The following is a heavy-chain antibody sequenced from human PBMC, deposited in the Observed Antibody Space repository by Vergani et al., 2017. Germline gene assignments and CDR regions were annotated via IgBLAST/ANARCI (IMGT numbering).Heavy chain of an antibody. CDR2: IKNTGDST. J-gene: IGHJ4*02. Sequence: EVQLLQSEGAVVQPGGSLRLSCVASGFTFSSHAMSWVRQGHGQGLEGVSSIKNTGDSTHYAESVKGRFTISRDNSKNTLYLQMNSLRVEDKAVYYCGRRSDNYNWGQGTLVTVSS. CDR1: GFTFSSHA. CDR3: GRRSDNYN. D-gene: IGHD5-24*01. V-gene: IGHV3-23*01.